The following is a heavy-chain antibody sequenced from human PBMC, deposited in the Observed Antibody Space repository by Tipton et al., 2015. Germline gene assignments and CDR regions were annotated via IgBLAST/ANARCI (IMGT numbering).Heavy chain of an antibody. Sequence: VQLVQSGAEVQKPGEALKMSCQGSGYAFSDYWMGWVRQMPGKGLEWMGIIYPGDSDTRYSPSFQGQVAIYADKSISTAYLHWSSLKASDTAMYYCARRGLDDGFDLWGQGTMVTVSS. V-gene: IGHV5-51*01. CDR3: ARRGLDDGFDL. CDR2: IYPGDSDT. CDR1: GYAFSDYW. J-gene: IGHJ3*01.